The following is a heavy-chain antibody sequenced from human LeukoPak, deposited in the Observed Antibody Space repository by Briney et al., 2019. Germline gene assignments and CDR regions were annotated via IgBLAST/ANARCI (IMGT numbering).Heavy chain of an antibody. J-gene: IGHJ5*02. CDR3: ARDGRGGYSSRVAWFDP. D-gene: IGHD6-13*01. V-gene: IGHV4-38-2*02. CDR2: IYHSGST. Sequence: PSETLSLTCTVSGYSISSGYYWGWIRQPPGKGPEWIGSIYHSGSTYYNPSLKSRVTISVDTSKNQFSLKLSSVTAADTAVYYCARDGRGGYSSRVAWFDPWGQGTLVTVSS. CDR1: GYSISSGYY.